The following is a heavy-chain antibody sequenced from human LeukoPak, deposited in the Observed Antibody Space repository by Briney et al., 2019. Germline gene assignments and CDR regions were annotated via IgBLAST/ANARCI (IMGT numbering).Heavy chain of an antibody. J-gene: IGHJ6*03. D-gene: IGHD2-2*01. CDR3: ARGGSTYYYYYYMDV. Sequence: ASVKVSCKASGGTFSSYAISWVRQATGQGLEWMGWMNPNSGNTGYAQKFQGRVTITRNTSISTAYMELSSLRSEDTAVYYCARGGSTYYYYYYMDVWGKGTTVTVSS. V-gene: IGHV1-8*03. CDR2: MNPNSGNT. CDR1: GGTFSSYA.